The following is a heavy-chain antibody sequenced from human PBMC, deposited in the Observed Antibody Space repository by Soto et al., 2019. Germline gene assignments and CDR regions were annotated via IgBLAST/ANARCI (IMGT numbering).Heavy chain of an antibody. D-gene: IGHD6-13*01. CDR3: ARGPRGYSSSWFDY. V-gene: IGHV1-3*01. CDR2: IHAGNGNT. Sequence: QVQLVQSGAEVKKPGASVKVSCKASGYTFTSYAMHWVRQAPGQRLEWMGWIHAGNGNTKYSQKFQGRVTITRDTAGSTAYMEPSSLSSEDTAVYYCARGPRGYSSSWFDYWGQGTLVTVSS. CDR1: GYTFTSYA. J-gene: IGHJ4*02.